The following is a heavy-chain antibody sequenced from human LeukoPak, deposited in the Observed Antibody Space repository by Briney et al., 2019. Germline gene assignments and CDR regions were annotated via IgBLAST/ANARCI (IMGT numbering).Heavy chain of an antibody. D-gene: IGHD3-22*01. J-gene: IGHJ4*02. CDR2: IYYSGST. V-gene: IGHV4-31*03. Sequence: SQTLSLTCTVSGGSISSGGYYWSWIRQHPGKGLEWIGYIYYSGSTYYNPSLKGRVTISVDTSKNQFSLKLSSVTAADTAVYYCARADSSGYYRIFDYWGQGTLVTVSS. CDR3: ARADSSGYYRIFDY. CDR1: GGSISSGGYY.